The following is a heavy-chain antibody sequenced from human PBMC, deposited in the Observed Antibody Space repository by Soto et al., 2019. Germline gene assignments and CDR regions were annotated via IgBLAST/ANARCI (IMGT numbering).Heavy chain of an antibody. V-gene: IGHV1-18*01. Sequence: GASLKVSCKASGYTFTSYGISCVRQAPGQGLEWMGWISAYNGNTNYAQKLQGRVTMTTDTSTSTAYMELRSLRSDDTAVYYCARESRITIFPGPSGGVRWFDPWGQGTLVTVSS. CDR2: ISAYNGNT. CDR1: GYTFTSYG. D-gene: IGHD3-3*01. CDR3: ARESRITIFPGPSGGVRWFDP. J-gene: IGHJ5*02.